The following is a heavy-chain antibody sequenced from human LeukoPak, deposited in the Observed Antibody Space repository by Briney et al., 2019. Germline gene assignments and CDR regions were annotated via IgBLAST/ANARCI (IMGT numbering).Heavy chain of an antibody. Sequence: GGSLRLSCAASGFTFSSSAMNWVRQAPGKGLEWVSSINNVGSHIYYADSVKGRFTISRDNAKNSLYLQMNSLRAEDTAVYYCARGGYCSRTTCYPYGNWFDPWGQGTLVTVSS. CDR1: GFTFSSSA. V-gene: IGHV3-21*06. CDR3: ARGGYCSRTTCYPYGNWFDP. CDR2: INNVGSHI. D-gene: IGHD2-2*01. J-gene: IGHJ5*02.